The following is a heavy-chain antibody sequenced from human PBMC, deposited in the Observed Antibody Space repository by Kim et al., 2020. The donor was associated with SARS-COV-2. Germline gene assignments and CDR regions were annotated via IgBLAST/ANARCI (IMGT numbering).Heavy chain of an antibody. Sequence: GGSLRLSCAASGFTFSSYAMSWVRQAPGKGLEWVSAISGSGGSTYYADSVKGRFTISGDNSKNTLYLQMNSLRAEDTAVYYCAKDYGGNSVGDYYYYGMDVWGQGTTVTVSS. V-gene: IGHV3-23*01. J-gene: IGHJ6*02. D-gene: IGHD4-17*01. CDR3: AKDYGGNSVGDYYYYGMDV. CDR2: ISGSGGST. CDR1: GFTFSSYA.